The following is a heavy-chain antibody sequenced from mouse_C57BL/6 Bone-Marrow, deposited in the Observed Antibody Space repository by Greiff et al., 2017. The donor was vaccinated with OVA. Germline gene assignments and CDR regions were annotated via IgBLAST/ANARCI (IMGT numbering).Heavy chain of an antibody. Sequence: VQLQQPGAELVKPGASVKMSCNASGFTFTSYWITWVIQRPGQGLEWIGDFYPVSGSTNYNEKFKSKATLTVDTSSSTAYMQLSSLTSEDSAVYYCARRGYYEYFDVWGTGTTVTVSS. V-gene: IGHV1-55*01. CDR2: FYPVSGST. CDR3: ARRGYYEYFDV. D-gene: IGHD2-4*01. J-gene: IGHJ1*03. CDR1: GFTFTSYW.